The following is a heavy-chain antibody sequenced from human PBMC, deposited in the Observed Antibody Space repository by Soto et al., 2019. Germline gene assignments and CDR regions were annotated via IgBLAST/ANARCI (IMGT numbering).Heavy chain of an antibody. D-gene: IGHD1-26*01. J-gene: IGHJ4*01. CDR2: ISAYNGNT. Sequence: QVQLVQSGAEVKKPGASVKVSCKASGYSFTRYYINWVRQAPGQGLEWMGWISAYNGNTHYEEKLQGRVTLTTDTATSTAYMELRSLRSDDTAVYFWARGGQWDFLSDYWGHGTLVTVSS. V-gene: IGHV1-18*01. CDR3: ARGGQWDFLSDY. CDR1: GYSFTRYY.